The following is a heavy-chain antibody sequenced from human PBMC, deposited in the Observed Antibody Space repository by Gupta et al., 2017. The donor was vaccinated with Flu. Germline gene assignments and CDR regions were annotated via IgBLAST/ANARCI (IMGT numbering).Heavy chain of an antibody. D-gene: IGHD2-2*01. V-gene: IGHV3-30*18. CDR1: GFPFRSYA. Sequence: QVQLLDSGGGVVQPGGSLRLSCAASGFPFRSYAMHWVRQAPGKGLEWVATIVDDGNNDDDADYVKGRFNISRDNAKNTLYLKMNRLRTEETAEVECAKELLTEEYCSTTTGAGTYYYYGRAVGGQGTTVTVSS. CDR2: IVDDGNND. J-gene: IGHJ6*02. CDR3: AKELLTEEYCSTTTGAGTYYYYGRAV.